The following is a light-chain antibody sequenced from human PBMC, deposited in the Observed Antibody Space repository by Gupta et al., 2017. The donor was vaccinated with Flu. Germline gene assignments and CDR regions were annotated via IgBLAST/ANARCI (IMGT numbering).Light chain of an antibody. CDR1: QSISKF. J-gene: IGKJ1*01. Sequence: SSLSASVGDRVTITCRASQSISKFLNWFQQKPGKAPKLLIYAASTLHSGVPSRFSGSGSGTDFTLTISSRQPEDFATYYCQQSDNTPTWTFGQGTKVEIK. CDR3: QQSDNTPTWT. V-gene: IGKV1-39*01. CDR2: AAS.